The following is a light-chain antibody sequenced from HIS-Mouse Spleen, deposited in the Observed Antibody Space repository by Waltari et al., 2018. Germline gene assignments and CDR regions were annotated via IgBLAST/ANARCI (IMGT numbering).Light chain of an antibody. J-gene: IGLJ3*02. Sequence: QSALTQPASVSGSPGQSITTSCTGHRSAVGGSNYVSCYQQHPGKAPKLMIYEVSNRPSGVSNRFSGSKSGNTASLTISGLQAEDEADYYCSSYTSSSTLFGGGTKLTVL. CDR3: SSYTSSSTL. V-gene: IGLV2-14*01. CDR2: EVS. CDR1: RSAVGGSNY.